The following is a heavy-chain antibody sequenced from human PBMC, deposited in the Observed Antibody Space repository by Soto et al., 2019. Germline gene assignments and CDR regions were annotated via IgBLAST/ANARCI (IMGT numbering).Heavy chain of an antibody. CDR1: GGSISSYY. Sequence: QVQLQESGPGLVKPSETLSLTCTVSGGSISSYYWSWIRQPPGKGLEWIGYIYYSGSTNYNPSLKSRVTISVDTSKNQFSLKLSSVTAADTAVYYCARDNRGFGDPNWWFDPWGQGTLVTVSS. CDR3: ARDNRGFGDPNWWFDP. V-gene: IGHV4-59*01. CDR2: IYYSGST. D-gene: IGHD3-10*01. J-gene: IGHJ5*02.